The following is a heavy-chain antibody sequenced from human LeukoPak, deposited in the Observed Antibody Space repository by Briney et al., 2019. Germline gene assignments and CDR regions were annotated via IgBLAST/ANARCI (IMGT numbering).Heavy chain of an antibody. D-gene: IGHD3-22*01. Sequence: RPGGSLRLSCAASGYTFSSFWIHWVRQAPGKGLEWVARIDSDGSGTRYADSVKGRFTISRDNAKNTLYLQMNSLRAEDTAVYYCARVLSADSPGFQHWGQGTLVTVSS. V-gene: IGHV3-74*01. CDR2: IDSDGSGT. CDR1: GYTFSSFW. CDR3: ARVLSADSPGFQH. J-gene: IGHJ1*01.